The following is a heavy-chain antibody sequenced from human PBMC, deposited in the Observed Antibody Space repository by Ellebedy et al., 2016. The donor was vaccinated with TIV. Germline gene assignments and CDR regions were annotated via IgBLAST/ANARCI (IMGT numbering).Heavy chain of an antibody. CDR2: IGTAGDT. CDR1: GFTFSSYD. J-gene: IGHJ4*02. Sequence: GGSLRLXXAASGFTFSSYDMHWVRQATGKGLEWVSAIGTAGDTYYPGSVKGRFTISRENAKNSLYLQMNSLRADDTAVYYCATGQFGSGWNYWGQGTRVTVSS. D-gene: IGHD6-19*01. CDR3: ATGQFGSGWNY. V-gene: IGHV3-13*01.